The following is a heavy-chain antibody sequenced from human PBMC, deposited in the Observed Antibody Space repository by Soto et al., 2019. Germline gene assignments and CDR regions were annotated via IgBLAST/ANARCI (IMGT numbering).Heavy chain of an antibody. CDR1: GGFISIYY. Sequence: TSEPLALTGTVSGGFISIYYWSWIRKSAGKGLEWIGRIYATGTTDYNPSLKSRVMMSVDTSKKQFSLKLRSVTAADTAVYYCVRDGTKTLRDWFDPWGQGISVTVYS. D-gene: IGHD1-1*01. J-gene: IGHJ5*02. V-gene: IGHV4-4*07. CDR3: VRDGTKTLRDWFDP. CDR2: IYATGTT.